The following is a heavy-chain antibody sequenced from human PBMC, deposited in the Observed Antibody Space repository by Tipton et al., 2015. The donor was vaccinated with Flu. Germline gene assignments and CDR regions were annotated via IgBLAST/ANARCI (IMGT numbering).Heavy chain of an antibody. CDR1: GGSISSYY. V-gene: IGHV4-59*01. D-gene: IGHD3-16*01. CDR2: IYYSGST. CDR3: ARANTRGGYYYYGMDV. J-gene: IGHJ6*02. Sequence: LRLSCTVSGGSISSYYWSWIRQPPGKGLEWIGYIYYSGSTNYNPSLKSRVTISVDTSKNQFSLKLSSVTAADTAVYYCARANTRGGYYYYGMDVWGQGTTVTVSS.